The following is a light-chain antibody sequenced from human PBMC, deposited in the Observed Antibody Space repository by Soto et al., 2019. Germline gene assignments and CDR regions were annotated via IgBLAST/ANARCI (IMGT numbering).Light chain of an antibody. CDR2: EVS. V-gene: IGLV2-8*01. CDR3: SSYAGSTFYV. CDR1: SRDGGGYNY. J-gene: IGLJ1*01. Sequence: QSVLTQPPSASGSPGQSVTISCTGTSRDGGGYNYVSWYQQHPGKAPKLMIYEVSKRPSGVPDRFSGSKSGNTASLTVSGLQAEDEADYYCSSYAGSTFYVFGTGTKVTVL.